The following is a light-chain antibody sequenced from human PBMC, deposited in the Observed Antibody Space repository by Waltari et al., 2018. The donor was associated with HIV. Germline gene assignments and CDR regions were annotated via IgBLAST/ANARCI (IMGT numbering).Light chain of an antibody. Sequence: IHLTQFPSSLSASVGDRVNITCRASESVYTYLHWYQQKPGKVPKILIHGGSRLQNGVPQRFSGGGYGTEFTLTIDNLRPEDFATYFCQQSYSTVLFTFGQGT. CDR2: GGS. CDR1: ESVYTY. CDR3: QQSYSTVLFT. V-gene: IGKV1-39*01. J-gene: IGKJ1*01.